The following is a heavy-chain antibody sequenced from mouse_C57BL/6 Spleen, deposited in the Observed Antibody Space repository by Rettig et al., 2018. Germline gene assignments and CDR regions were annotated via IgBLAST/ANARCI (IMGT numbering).Heavy chain of an antibody. V-gene: IGHV1-19*01. J-gene: IGHJ1*03. D-gene: IGHD1-1*01. Sequence: HGKSLEWIGVINPYNGGTSYNQKFKGKATLTVDKSSSTAYMELNSLTSEDSAVYYCATPPYGSGYFDVWGTGTTVTVSS. CDR2: INPYNGGT. CDR3: ATPPYGSGYFDV.